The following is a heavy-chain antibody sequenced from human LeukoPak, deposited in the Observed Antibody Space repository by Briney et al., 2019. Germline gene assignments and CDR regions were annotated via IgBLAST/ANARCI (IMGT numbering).Heavy chain of an antibody. CDR1: GFTFDDYP. V-gene: IGHV3-9*01. CDR3: AKGGLMVYAMPDY. D-gene: IGHD2-8*01. Sequence: GGSLRLSCAASGFTFDDYPMHWVRQAPGKGLEWVSGISWNSGSIGYADSVKGRFTISRDNAKNSLYLQMNSLRAEDTALYYCAKGGLMVYAMPDYWGQGTLVTVSS. J-gene: IGHJ4*02. CDR2: ISWNSGSI.